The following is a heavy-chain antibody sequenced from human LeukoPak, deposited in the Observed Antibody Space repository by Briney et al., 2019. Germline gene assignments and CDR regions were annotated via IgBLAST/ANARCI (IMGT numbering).Heavy chain of an antibody. J-gene: IGHJ6*03. CDR2: IYSGGST. V-gene: IGHV3-53*01. D-gene: IGHD5-18*01. Sequence: GGSLTLSCAASGFTVSSNYMSWVRQAPGKGLEWVSVIYSGGSTYYADSVKGRFTISRDNSKNTLYLQLNSLRVEDTAVYYCAKNTGAGSHYYYHMNVWGKGTTVTVSS. CDR3: AKNTGAGSHYYYHMNV. CDR1: GFTVSSNY.